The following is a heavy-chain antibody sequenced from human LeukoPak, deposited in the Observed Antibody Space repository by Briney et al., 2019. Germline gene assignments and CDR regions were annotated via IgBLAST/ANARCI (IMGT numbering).Heavy chain of an antibody. CDR2: IRYDGSNK. CDR3: AKDRYPMVRGVISPYFDY. V-gene: IGHV3-30*02. CDR1: GFTFSSYA. J-gene: IGHJ4*02. Sequence: PGGSLRLSCAASGFTFSSYAMSWVRQAPGKGLEWVAFIRYDGSNKYYADSVKGRFTISRDNSKNTLYPQMNSLRAEDTAVYYCAKDRYPMVRGVISPYFDYWGQGTLVTVSS. D-gene: IGHD3-10*01.